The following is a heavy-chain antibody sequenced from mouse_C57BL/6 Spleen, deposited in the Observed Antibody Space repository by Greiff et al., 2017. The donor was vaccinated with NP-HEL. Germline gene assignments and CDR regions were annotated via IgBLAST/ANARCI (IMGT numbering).Heavy chain of an antibody. Sequence: QVQLKQPGAELVKPGASVKLSCKASGYTFTSYWMHWVKQRPGQGLEWIGMIHPNSGSTNYNEKFKSKATLTVDKSSSTAYMQLSSLTSEDSAVYYCARRNYDYDGGWFYAMDYWGQGTSVTVSS. J-gene: IGHJ4*01. CDR1: GYTFTSYW. D-gene: IGHD2-4*01. CDR2: IHPNSGST. V-gene: IGHV1-64*01. CDR3: ARRNYDYDGGWFYAMDY.